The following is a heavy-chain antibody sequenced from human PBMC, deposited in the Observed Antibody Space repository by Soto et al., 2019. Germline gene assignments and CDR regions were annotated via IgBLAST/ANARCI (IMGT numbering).Heavy chain of an antibody. J-gene: IGHJ5*02. CDR2: IYNTGNT. CDR3: ARQRNDDFWSGYINCFDP. V-gene: IGHV4-39*01. CDR1: GGSVSSSCGY. D-gene: IGHD3-3*01. Sequence: LSVRRSVSGGSVSSSCGYRSSKHQPPGKGLEWIGSIYNTGNTYYNPSLKSRVTMSVDTSKNQFSLNLSSVTAADTAVYYCARQRNDDFWSGYINCFDPWGQGTLVTVSS.